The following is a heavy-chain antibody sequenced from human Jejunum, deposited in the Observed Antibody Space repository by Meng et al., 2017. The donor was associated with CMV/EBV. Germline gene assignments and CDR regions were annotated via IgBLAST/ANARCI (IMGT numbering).Heavy chain of an antibody. CDR1: TFSNYW. D-gene: IGHD6-19*01. J-gene: IGHJ2*01. Sequence: TFSNYWMGWVRQAPGKGLEWVANMKYDGSEKHYVDSVKGRFTISRDIAKSSLYLQMNSLRAEDTGVYYCARIMERWMVEYYWFFDLWGRGTRVTVSS. CDR3: ARIMERWMVEYYWFFDL. CDR2: MKYDGSEK. V-gene: IGHV3-7*01.